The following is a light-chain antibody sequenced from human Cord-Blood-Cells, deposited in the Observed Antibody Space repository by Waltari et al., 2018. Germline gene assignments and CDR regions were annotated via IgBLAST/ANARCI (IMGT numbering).Light chain of an antibody. V-gene: IGKV1-5*01. CDR2: DAS. CDR1: QSISSW. J-gene: IGKJ1*01. Sequence: DIQMTQSPSTLSASLGDRVTITCRASQSISSWLAWYHQKPEKAPQLLIYDASSFESGVPSRFSGSGSGTEFTLTISSLQPDDFATYYCQQYNSYSRTFGQGTKVEIK. CDR3: QQYNSYSRT.